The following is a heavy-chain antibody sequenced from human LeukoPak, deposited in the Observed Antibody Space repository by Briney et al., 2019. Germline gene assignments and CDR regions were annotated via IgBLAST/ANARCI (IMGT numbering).Heavy chain of an antibody. V-gene: IGHV4-59*08. CDR1: GGSISSYY. Sequence: PSETLSLTCTVSGGSISSYYWSWIRQPPGKGLEWIGYIYYSGSTNYNPSLKSRVTISVDTSKNQFPLKLSSVTAADTAVYYCARVSSGGEIGYWGQGTLVTVSS. CDR3: ARVSSGGEIGY. D-gene: IGHD6-19*01. J-gene: IGHJ4*02. CDR2: IYYSGST.